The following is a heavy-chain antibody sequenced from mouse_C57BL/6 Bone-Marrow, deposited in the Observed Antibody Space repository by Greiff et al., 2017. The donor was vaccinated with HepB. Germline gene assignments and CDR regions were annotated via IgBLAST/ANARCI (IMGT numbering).Heavy chain of an antibody. CDR2: ISYDGSN. J-gene: IGHJ2*01. CDR1: GYSITSGYY. Sequence: EVQRVESGPGLVKPSQSLSLTCSVTGYSITSGYYWNWIRQFPGNKLEWMGYISYDGSNNYNPSLKNRISITRDTSKNQFFLKLNSVTTEDTATYYCASIYYGNYGGYWGQGTTLTVSS. D-gene: IGHD2-1*01. CDR3: ASIYYGNYGGY. V-gene: IGHV3-6*01.